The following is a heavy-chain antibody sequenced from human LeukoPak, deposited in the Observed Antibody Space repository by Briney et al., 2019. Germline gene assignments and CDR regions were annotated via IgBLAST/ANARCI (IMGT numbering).Heavy chain of an antibody. J-gene: IGHJ4*02. CDR2: IISSGSTI. V-gene: IGHV3-48*03. Sequence: GGSLRLSRAASVVTFSSYEMSWVRQAPGEGLGWVSYIISSGSTIYYADSVKGRVTISRDNAKNSLYLQMTSLRGEDTAVYYCARDRGRYYYGSGSYYKMDYWGQGTLVTVSS. CDR3: ARDRGRYYYGSGSYYKMDY. D-gene: IGHD3-10*01. CDR1: VVTFSSYE.